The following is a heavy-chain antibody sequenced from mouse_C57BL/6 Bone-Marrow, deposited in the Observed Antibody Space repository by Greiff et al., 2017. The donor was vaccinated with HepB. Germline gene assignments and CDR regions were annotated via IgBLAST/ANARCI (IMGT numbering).Heavy chain of an antibody. CDR1: GYTFTSYW. D-gene: IGHD1-3*01. CDR2: IYPGSGST. V-gene: IGHV1-55*01. J-gene: IGHJ2*01. CDR3: ARKWFWTIDY. Sequence: VKLQQPGAELVKPGASVKMSCKASGYTFTSYWITWVKQRPGQGLEWIGDIYPGSGSTNYNEKFKNKATLTVDTSSSTAYMQLSSLTSEDSAVYYCARKWFWTIDYWGQGTTLTVSS.